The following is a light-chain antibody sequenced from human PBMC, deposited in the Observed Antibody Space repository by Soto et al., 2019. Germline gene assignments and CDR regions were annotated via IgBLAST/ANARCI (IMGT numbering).Light chain of an antibody. CDR3: CSYAGSYTYV. Sequence: QSVLTQPRSVSGSPGQSVTISCTGTSSDVGGYNYVSWYQQQPGKAPKLMIYDVSKRPSGVPDRFSGSKSGNTASLTISVLQAEDEADYYCCSYAGSYTYVFGTGTKVTVL. CDR2: DVS. J-gene: IGLJ1*01. V-gene: IGLV2-11*01. CDR1: SSDVGGYNY.